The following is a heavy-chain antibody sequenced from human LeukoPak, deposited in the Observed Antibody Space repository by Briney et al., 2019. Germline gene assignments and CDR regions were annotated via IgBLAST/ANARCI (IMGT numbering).Heavy chain of an antibody. V-gene: IGHV5-10-1*01. D-gene: IGHD2-2*01. CDR1: GYSFTSYW. J-gene: IGHJ2*01. Sequence: GESLRISCKGSGYSFTSYWISWVRQMPGKGLEWMGRIDPSDSYINYSPSFQGHVTISADKSIRTAYLQWSSLKASDTAMYYCARYIDVQMPWYFDLWGRGTLVTVPS. CDR3: ARYIDVQMPWYFDL. CDR2: IDPSDSYI.